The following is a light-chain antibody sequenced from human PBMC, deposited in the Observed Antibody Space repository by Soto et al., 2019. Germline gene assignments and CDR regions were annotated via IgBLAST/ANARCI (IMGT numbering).Light chain of an antibody. V-gene: IGLV1-44*01. CDR1: SSHIGSNT. CDR2: SNN. J-gene: IGLJ1*01. Sequence: QSVLTQPPSASGTPGQRVIISCSGSSSHIGSNTVNWYQQLPGTAPKLLIYSNNQRPSGVPDRFSGSKSGTPASLAISGLQSEDEADYYCAAWDDRLKGSYVFGTGTKVTVL. CDR3: AAWDDRLKGSYV.